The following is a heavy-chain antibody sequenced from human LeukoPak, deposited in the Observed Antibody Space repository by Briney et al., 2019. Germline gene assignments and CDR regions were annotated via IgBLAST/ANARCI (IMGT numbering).Heavy chain of an antibody. D-gene: IGHD5-18*01. CDR2: SNHFGST. CDR3: ARGRLQLWSFPLPYNHYAIDV. J-gene: IGHJ6*02. CDR1: GESFSGYF. V-gene: IGHV4-34*01. Sequence: SETLSLTCAVSGESFSGYFWTWIRQPPGKGLEWIGESNHFGSTDYNPPLKSRVTISVDTSKKQFSLNVRSVTDADTAVYFCARGRLQLWSFPLPYNHYAIDVWGQGATVTVTS.